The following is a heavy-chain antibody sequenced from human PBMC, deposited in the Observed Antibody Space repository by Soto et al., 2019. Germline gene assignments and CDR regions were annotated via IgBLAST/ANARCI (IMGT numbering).Heavy chain of an antibody. J-gene: IGHJ6*02. Sequence: GGSLRLSCAASGFTFSSYGMHWVRQAPGKGLEWVAVIWYDGSNKYYADSVKGRFTISRDNSKNTLYLQMNSLRAEDTAVYYCVRVEQQLARAYYSYGMDFWGQGITVTVSS. CDR1: GFTFSSYG. V-gene: IGHV3-33*01. CDR2: IWYDGSNK. D-gene: IGHD6-13*01. CDR3: VRVEQQLARAYYSYGMDF.